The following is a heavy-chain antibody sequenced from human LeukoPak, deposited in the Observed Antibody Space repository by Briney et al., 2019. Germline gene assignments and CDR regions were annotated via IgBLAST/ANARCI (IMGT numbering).Heavy chain of an antibody. J-gene: IGHJ4*02. D-gene: IGHD4-17*01. CDR3: ASQYGDYGFRYYFDY. V-gene: IGHV4-39*01. CDR2: IYYSGST. Sequence: SSETLSLTCTVSGGSISSSSYYWGWIRQPPGKGLEWIGSIYYSGSTYYNPSLKSRVTISVHTAKNQFSLKLSSVTAADTAVYYCASQYGDYGFRYYFDYWGQGTLVTVSS. CDR1: GGSISSSSYY.